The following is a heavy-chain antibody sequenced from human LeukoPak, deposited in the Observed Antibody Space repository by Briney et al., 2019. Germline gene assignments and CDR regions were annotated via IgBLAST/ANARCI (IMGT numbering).Heavy chain of an antibody. J-gene: IGHJ4*02. CDR3: AKRPYCSGAVCYHIDY. D-gene: IGHD2-15*01. Sequence: GGSLTLSCVASQFRFPFSHYGMHWVRQAPGRGLEWVAVIWSDGTNQYYADSVKGRFTISRDNSKNTVYLQMNSLRAEDTAVYYCAKRPYCSGAVCYHIDYWGQGTLVTVSS. CDR1: QFRFPFSHYG. V-gene: IGHV3-33*06. CDR2: IWSDGTNQ.